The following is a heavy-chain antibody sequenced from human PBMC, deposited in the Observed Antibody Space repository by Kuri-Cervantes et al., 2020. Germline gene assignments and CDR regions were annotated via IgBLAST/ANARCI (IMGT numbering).Heavy chain of an antibody. CDR1: GFTVSSNY. CDR2: IYSGGST. J-gene: IGHJ4*02. CDR3: ARGVTGTDNFDY. V-gene: IGHV3-66*01. Sequence: GGSLRLSCAASGFTVSSNYMSWVRQAPGKGLEWVSVIYSGGSTYYADSVKGRFTISRDNSKNTLYLQMNSLRAEDTAVYYCARGVTGTDNFDYWGQGTLVTVSS. D-gene: IGHD1-7*01.